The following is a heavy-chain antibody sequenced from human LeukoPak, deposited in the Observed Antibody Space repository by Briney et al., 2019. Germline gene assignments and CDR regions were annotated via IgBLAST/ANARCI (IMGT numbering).Heavy chain of an antibody. J-gene: IGHJ5*02. CDR2: INQDGSVK. D-gene: IGHD3-16*01. Sequence: GGSLRLSCAASGFTFSSYAMSWVRQAPGKGLDWVATINQDGSVKHYVDSVKGRFIISRDNAKNSLSLQMNSLRAEDTAMYYCARLLGESTIYDLWGQGTPVTVSS. V-gene: IGHV3-7*01. CDR3: ARLLGESTIYDL. CDR1: GFTFSSYA.